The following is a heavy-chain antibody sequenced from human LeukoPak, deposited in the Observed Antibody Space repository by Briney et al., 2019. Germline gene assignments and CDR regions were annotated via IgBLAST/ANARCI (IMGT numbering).Heavy chain of an antibody. V-gene: IGHV4-59*01. CDR1: GGSISSYY. J-gene: IGHJ4*02. CDR3: ARAERGYDSSGYYLFDY. D-gene: IGHD3-22*01. Sequence: PSETLSLTCSVSGGSISSYYWSWIRQPPGKGLEWIGYIYYSGSTNYNPSLKSRVTISVDTSKNQFSLKLSSVTAADTAVYYCARAERGYDSSGYYLFDYWGQGTLVTVSS. CDR2: IYYSGST.